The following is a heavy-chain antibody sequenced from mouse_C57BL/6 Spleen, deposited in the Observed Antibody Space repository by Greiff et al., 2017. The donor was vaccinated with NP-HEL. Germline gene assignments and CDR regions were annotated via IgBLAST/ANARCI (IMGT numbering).Heavy chain of an antibody. V-gene: IGHV1-72*01. D-gene: IGHD1-1*01. J-gene: IGHJ1*03. CDR3: ARSGITTVVAPYWYFDV. CDR1: GYTFTSYW. Sequence: QVQLQQPGAELVKPGASVKLSCKASGYTFTSYWMHWVKQRPGRGLEWIGRIDPNSGGTKYNEKFKSKATLTVDKPSSTAYMQLSSLTSEDSAVDYCARSGITTVVAPYWYFDVWGTGTTVTVSS. CDR2: IDPNSGGT.